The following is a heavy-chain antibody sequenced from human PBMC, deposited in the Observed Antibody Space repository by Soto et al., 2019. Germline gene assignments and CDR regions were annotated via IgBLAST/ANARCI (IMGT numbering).Heavy chain of an antibody. CDR2: SSPRGDTI. J-gene: IGHJ4*02. V-gene: IGHV3-48*02. CDR3: AKGPHTNVGWPYYFES. D-gene: IGHD6-19*01. CDR1: GFSLVNYP. Sequence: GGSLRLSYIASGFSLVNYPMNWVRQTPGKGLEWISYSSPRGDTIYYADSVEGRFTISRDNARNSLSLHMSSLRDEDSALYYCAKGPHTNVGWPYYFESWGQGVPVTVSS.